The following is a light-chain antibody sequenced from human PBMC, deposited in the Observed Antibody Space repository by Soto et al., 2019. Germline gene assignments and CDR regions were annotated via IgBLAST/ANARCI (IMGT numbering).Light chain of an antibody. CDR2: GAS. V-gene: IGKV3-20*01. CDR3: QQYGSLVT. Sequence: TQSPGTLSLSPGERATLSCRASQSVSSSYLAWYQQKPGRAPRLLIDGASSRATGIPDRFSGSGSGTDFTLTISRLEPEDLAVYYCQQYGSLVTFGQGTKVDIK. J-gene: IGKJ1*01. CDR1: QSVSSSY.